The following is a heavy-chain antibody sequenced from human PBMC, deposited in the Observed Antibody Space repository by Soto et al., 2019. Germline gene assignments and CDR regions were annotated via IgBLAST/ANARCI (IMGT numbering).Heavy chain of an antibody. Sequence: EVQLVESGGGLVPPGGSLRLSCAASGFTFSRNWMSWVRQAPGKGLEWVANIKQDGSETYYVDSVEGRFTISRDNAKNPLYLQMNSLRAEDTAVYYCARFDGYSSRWSFAYWGQGPLVTVSS. V-gene: IGHV3-7*01. CDR2: IKQDGSET. CDR3: ARFDGYSSRWSFAY. J-gene: IGHJ4*02. CDR1: GFTFSRNW. D-gene: IGHD6-13*01.